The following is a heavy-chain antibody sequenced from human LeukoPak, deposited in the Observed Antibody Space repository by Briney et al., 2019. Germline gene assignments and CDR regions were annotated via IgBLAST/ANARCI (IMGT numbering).Heavy chain of an antibody. CDR2: INHSGST. Sequence: SETLSLTCAVYGGSFSGYYWSWIRQPPGKGLEWIGEINHSGSTNYNPSLKSRVTISVDTSKNQFSLKLSSVTAADTAVYYCARGLISYWYFDLWGRGTLVTVSS. CDR1: GGSFSGYY. CDR3: ARGLISYWYFDL. D-gene: IGHD3-3*02. V-gene: IGHV4-34*01. J-gene: IGHJ2*01.